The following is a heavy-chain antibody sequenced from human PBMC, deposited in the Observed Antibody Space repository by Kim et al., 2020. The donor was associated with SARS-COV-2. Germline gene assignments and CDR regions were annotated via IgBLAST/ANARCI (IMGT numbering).Heavy chain of an antibody. V-gene: IGHV3-53*01. CDR3: RRGHWGDTPS. CDR2: IHIDGTT. J-gene: IGHJ5*02. Sequence: GGSLSLSCAASGFIVTNHYLTWVRQAPGKGLEWLSMIHIDGTTYYADSVRGRFTISRDTSENTLYLQMNNLRAEDTAIYFCRRGHWGDTPSWGQGTRVTISS. D-gene: IGHD7-27*01. CDR1: GFIVTNHY.